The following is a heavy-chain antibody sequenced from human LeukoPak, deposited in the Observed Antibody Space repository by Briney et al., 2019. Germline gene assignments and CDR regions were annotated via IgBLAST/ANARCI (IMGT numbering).Heavy chain of an antibody. J-gene: IGHJ6*02. D-gene: IGHD1-1*01. CDR2: IYSGGSS. V-gene: IGHV4-39*07. Sequence: SETLSLTCTVSGGSISSSSYYWGWIRQPPGKELEWIGSIYSGGSSYYNPSLKSRVTISVDTSNNQFSLKVNSVTAADTAVYYCARDAGHQLSRRNYYAMDVWGQGTTVTVSS. CDR1: GGSISSSSYY. CDR3: ARDAGHQLSRRNYYAMDV.